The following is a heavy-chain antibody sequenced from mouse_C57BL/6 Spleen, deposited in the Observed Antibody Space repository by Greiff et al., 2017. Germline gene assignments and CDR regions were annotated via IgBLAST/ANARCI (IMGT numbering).Heavy chain of an antibody. J-gene: IGHJ4*01. Sequence: VQLQQSGPELVKPGASVTIPCKASGYTFTDSNMDWVKQSPGKSLEWIGDINPNNGGTIYNQKFKGKATLTVDKSSSTAYMELRSLTSEDTAVYYCARGNWYYYAMDYWGQGTSVTVSS. D-gene: IGHD4-1*01. CDR2: INPNNGGT. V-gene: IGHV1-18*01. CDR1: GYTFTDSN. CDR3: ARGNWYYYAMDY.